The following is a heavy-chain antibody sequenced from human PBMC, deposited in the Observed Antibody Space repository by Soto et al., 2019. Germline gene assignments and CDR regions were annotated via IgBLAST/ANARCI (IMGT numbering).Heavy chain of an antibody. CDR3: ARGGGSYAHDY. D-gene: IGHD2-2*01. V-gene: IGHV1-46*01. CDR1: GYTFTSYY. J-gene: IGHJ4*02. Sequence: ASVKVSCKASGYTFTSYYMHWVRLAPGQGLEWMGIINPSGGSTSYAQKFQGRVTMTRDTSTSTVYMELSSLTSEDTAVYYCARGGGSYAHDYWGQGTLVTVSS. CDR2: INPSGGST.